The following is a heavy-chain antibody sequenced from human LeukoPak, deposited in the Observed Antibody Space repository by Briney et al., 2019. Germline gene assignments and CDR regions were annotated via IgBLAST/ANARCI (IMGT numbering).Heavy chain of an antibody. D-gene: IGHD6-13*01. V-gene: IGHV4-59*01. CDR2: IYYSGST. CDR1: GGSISSYY. CDR3: ARVYIAAVGTWNWFDP. Sequence: SETLSPTCTVSGGSISSYYWSWIRQPPGKGLEWIGYIYYSGSTDYNPSLKSRVTISVDTSKNQFSLKLTSVTAADTAVYYCARVYIAAVGTWNWFDPWGQGILVTVSS. J-gene: IGHJ5*02.